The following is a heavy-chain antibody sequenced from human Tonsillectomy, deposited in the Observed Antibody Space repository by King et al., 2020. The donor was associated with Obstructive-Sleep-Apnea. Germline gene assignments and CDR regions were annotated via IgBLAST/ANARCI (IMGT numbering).Heavy chain of an antibody. V-gene: IGHV3-30*04. CDR2: ISFVGINK. CDR1: GFTFSAYT. J-gene: IGHJ4*02. CDR3: ARDDGDFDY. Sequence: VQLVESGGGVVQPGGSLRLSCAASGFTFSAYTLHWVRQTPGKGLEWVAVISFVGINKYYADSVKGRFTISRDNSKNTLYLQMNSLRDEDTAVYFCARDDGDFDYWGQGTLVTVSS. D-gene: IGHD3-10*01.